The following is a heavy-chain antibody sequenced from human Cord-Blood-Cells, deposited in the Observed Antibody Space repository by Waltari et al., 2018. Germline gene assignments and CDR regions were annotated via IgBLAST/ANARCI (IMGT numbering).Heavy chain of an antibody. CDR1: GFTFDVFA. D-gene: IGHD2-2*01. J-gene: IGHJ4*02. Sequence: EVQLVESGGGLVQPGRSLRLSCSALGFTFDVFAMHWVRQAPGKGLEWVSGISWNSGSIGYADSVKGRFTISRDNAKNSLYLQMNSLRAEDTALYYCAKDIRMTSCLGFDYWGQGTLVTVSS. CDR3: AKDIRMTSCLGFDY. CDR2: ISWNSGSI. V-gene: IGHV3-9*01.